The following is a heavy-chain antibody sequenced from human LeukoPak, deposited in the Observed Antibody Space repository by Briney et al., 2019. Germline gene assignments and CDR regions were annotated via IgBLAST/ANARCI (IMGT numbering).Heavy chain of an antibody. J-gene: IGHJ4*02. V-gene: IGHV3-7*04. Sequence: PGGSLRLSCAASEFTFSSYEMNWVRQAPGKGLEWVANIKQDGSEKYYVDSVKGRFTISRDNAKNSLYLQMNSLRAEDTAVYYCARVNWNDADFFDYWGQGTLVTVSS. CDR3: ARVNWNDADFFDY. CDR2: IKQDGSEK. CDR1: EFTFSSYE. D-gene: IGHD1-1*01.